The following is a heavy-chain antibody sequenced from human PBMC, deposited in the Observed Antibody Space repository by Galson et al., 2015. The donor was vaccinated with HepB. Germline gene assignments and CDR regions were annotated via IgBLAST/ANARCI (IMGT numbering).Heavy chain of an antibody. CDR3: ARQFSGDTPYYYYGMDV. CDR2: IYPGDSDT. CDR1: GYSFTSYW. V-gene: IGHV5-51*01. J-gene: IGHJ6*02. Sequence: QSGAEVKKPGESLKISCKGSGYSFTSYWIGWVRQMPGKGLEWMGIIYPGDSDTRYSPSFQGQVTISADKSISTAYLQWSSLKASDTAMYYCARQFSGDTPYYYYGMDVWGQGTTVTVSS. D-gene: IGHD4-17*01.